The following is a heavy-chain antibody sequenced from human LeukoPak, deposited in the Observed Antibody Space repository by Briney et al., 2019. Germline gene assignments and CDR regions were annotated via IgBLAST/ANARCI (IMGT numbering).Heavy chain of an antibody. V-gene: IGHV1-18*01. D-gene: IGHD2-8*01. J-gene: IGHJ4*02. CDR3: ARDFPYCTNGVCYYFDY. Sequence: ASVKVSCKASGYTFTSYGISCVRQAPGQGLEWMGWISAYNGNTNYAQKLQGRVTMTTDTSTSTAYMELRSLRSDDTAVYYCARDFPYCTNGVCYYFDYWGQGTLVTVSS. CDR2: ISAYNGNT. CDR1: GYTFTSYG.